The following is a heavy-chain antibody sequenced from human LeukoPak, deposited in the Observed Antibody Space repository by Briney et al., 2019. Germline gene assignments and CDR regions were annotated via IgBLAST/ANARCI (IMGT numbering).Heavy chain of an antibody. V-gene: IGHV3-23*01. CDR1: GFSFGGYA. D-gene: IGHD3-9*01. J-gene: IGHJ4*02. CDR2: ITYNGAAT. Sequence: PGGSLRLSCAASGFSFGGYAMTWLRQAPGKRLEWVSSITYNGAATYYLDSVKARFTISRDNSRSTLYLQMDSLTAEDTALYYCAKDGLYFDGSTHIYYFDSWGQGTLVAVSS. CDR3: AKDGLYFDGSTHIYYFDS.